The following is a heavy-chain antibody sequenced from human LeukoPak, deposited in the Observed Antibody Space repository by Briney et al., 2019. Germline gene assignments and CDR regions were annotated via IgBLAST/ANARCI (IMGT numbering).Heavy chain of an antibody. V-gene: IGHV3-30*02. D-gene: IGHD3/OR15-3a*01. CDR3: AKDWSGSIDY. Sequence: PGGSLRLSCAASGFTFSSYGMHWVRQAPGKGLEWVASIWSDGSNEKYAGSVKGRFTISRDNSKNTLYLQVNSLRAEDTAVYYCAKDWSGSIDYWGQGTLVTVSS. J-gene: IGHJ4*02. CDR1: GFTFSSYG. CDR2: IWSDGSNE.